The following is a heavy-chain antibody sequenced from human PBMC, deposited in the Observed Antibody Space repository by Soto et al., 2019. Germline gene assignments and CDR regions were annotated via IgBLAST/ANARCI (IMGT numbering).Heavy chain of an antibody. CDR3: ARGGGRGIAARNYYYYGMDV. CDR1: GGSFSGYY. CDR2: INHSGST. V-gene: IGHV4-34*01. Sequence: SETLSLTCAVYGGSFSGYYWSWIRQPPGKGLEWIGEINHSGSTNYNPSLKSRVTISVDTSKNQFSLMLSSVTAADTAVYYCARGGGRGIAARNYYYYGMDVWGQGTTVTVSS. J-gene: IGHJ6*02. D-gene: IGHD6-6*01.